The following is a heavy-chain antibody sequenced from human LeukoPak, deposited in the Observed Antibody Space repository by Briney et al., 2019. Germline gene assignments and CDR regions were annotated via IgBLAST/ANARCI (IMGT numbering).Heavy chain of an antibody. Sequence: GGSLRLSCAASGFTFSSYAMSWVRQAPGKGLEWVSAISGSGGSTYYADSVKGRFTISRDNAKNSLYLQMNSLRDEDTAVYYCARGSYAERWLHRVFDYWGQGTLVTVSS. CDR2: ISGSGGST. CDR1: GFTFSSYA. D-gene: IGHD5-24*01. V-gene: IGHV3-23*01. J-gene: IGHJ4*02. CDR3: ARGSYAERWLHRVFDY.